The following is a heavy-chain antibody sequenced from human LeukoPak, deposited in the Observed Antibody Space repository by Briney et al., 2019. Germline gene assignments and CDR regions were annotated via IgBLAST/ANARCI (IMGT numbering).Heavy chain of an antibody. CDR2: INHSGST. CDR1: GFTFSSYG. CDR3: ARGRTRYYYDSSGYVYYFDY. D-gene: IGHD3-22*01. J-gene: IGHJ4*02. Sequence: GSLRLSCAASGFTFSSYGMHWIRQPPGKGLEWIGEINHSGSTNYNPSLKSRVTISVDTSKNQFSLKLSSVTAADTAVYYCARGRTRYYYDSSGYVYYFDYWGQGTLVTVSS. V-gene: IGHV4-34*01.